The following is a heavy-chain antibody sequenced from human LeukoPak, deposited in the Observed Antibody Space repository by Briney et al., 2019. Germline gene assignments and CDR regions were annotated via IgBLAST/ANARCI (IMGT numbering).Heavy chain of an antibody. D-gene: IGHD2-2*02. Sequence: GGSLRLSCAASGFTFSSYSMNWVRQAPGKGLEGVSSISSSSSYVYYADSVKGRFTISRDNAKNSLYLQMNSLRAEDTAVYYCARDVSDCSSTSCYTGDVWGQGTTVTVSS. CDR1: GFTFSSYS. J-gene: IGHJ6*02. CDR2: ISSSSSYV. CDR3: ARDVSDCSSTSCYTGDV. V-gene: IGHV3-21*01.